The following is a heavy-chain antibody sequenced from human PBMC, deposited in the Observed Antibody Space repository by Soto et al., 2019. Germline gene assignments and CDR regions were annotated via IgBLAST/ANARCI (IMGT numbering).Heavy chain of an antibody. Sequence: QVQLQESGPGLVKPSXTLSLTCTVSGGSISSGGYYWSWIRQHPGKGLEWIGYIDYTGSTYYNPSLKSRVTISVDTSKNQFSLQLSSVTAADSAVYYCARESRDFYYYYLDVWGKGTTVTVSS. CDR3: ARESRDFYYYYLDV. CDR1: GGSISSGGYY. V-gene: IGHV4-31*03. CDR2: IDYTGST. J-gene: IGHJ6*03.